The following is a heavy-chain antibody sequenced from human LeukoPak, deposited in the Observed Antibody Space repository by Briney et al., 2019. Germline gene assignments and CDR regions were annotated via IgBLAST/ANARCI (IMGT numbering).Heavy chain of an antibody. J-gene: IGHJ6*03. D-gene: IGHD3-3*01. CDR1: GYSISSGYY. CDR3: ARSYYDFWSGSLNYYYYYYMDV. CDR2: IYHSGST. Sequence: PLETLSLTCAVSGYSISSGYYWGWIRQPPGKGLEWIGSIYHSGSTYYNPSLKSRVTISVDTSKNQFSLKLSSVTAADTAVYYCARSYYDFWSGSLNYYYYYYMDVWGKGTTVTVSS. V-gene: IGHV4-38-2*01.